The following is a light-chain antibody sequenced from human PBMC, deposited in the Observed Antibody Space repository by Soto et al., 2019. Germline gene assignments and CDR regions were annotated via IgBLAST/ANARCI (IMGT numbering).Light chain of an antibody. J-gene: IGLJ2*01. CDR3: EAGVDSLNGGL. Sequence: QSVLPQPPSVSEAPRQRVTISCSGSSSNIGNNAVNWYQQLPGKAPKLLIYYDDLLPSGVSDRFSGSKSGTSASLAISGHQFGDGVDYSCEAGVDSLNGGLFGGGTQLTVL. CDR2: YDD. CDR1: SSNIGNNA. V-gene: IGLV1-36*01.